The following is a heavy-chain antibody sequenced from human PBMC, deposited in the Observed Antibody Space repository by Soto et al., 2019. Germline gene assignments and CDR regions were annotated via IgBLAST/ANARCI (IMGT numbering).Heavy chain of an antibody. CDR2: IIPIFGTA. CDR3: ARDPGGGWYMGQYYYYYYMDV. D-gene: IGHD6-19*01. CDR1: GGTFSSYA. Sequence: QVQLVQSGAEVKKPGSSVKVSCKASGGTFSSYAISWVRQAPGQGLEWMGGIIPIFGTANYAQKFQGRVTITADESTSTGYMELSSLRSEDTAVYYCARDPGGGWYMGQYYYYYYMDVWGKGTTVTVSS. J-gene: IGHJ6*03. V-gene: IGHV1-69*01.